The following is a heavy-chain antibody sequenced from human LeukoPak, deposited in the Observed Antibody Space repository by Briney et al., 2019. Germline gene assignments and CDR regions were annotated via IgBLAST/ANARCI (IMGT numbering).Heavy chain of an antibody. Sequence: HTGGSLRLSCAASGFTFSSYGMSWVRQAPGKGLEWVSAISGSGGSTYYADSVKGRFTISRDNSKNTLYLQMNSLRAEDTAVYYCAKGAEDDELWFGELLSKSFDYWGQGTLVTVSS. D-gene: IGHD3-10*01. CDR3: AKGAEDDELWFGELLSKSFDY. V-gene: IGHV3-23*01. J-gene: IGHJ4*02. CDR2: ISGSGGST. CDR1: GFTFSSYG.